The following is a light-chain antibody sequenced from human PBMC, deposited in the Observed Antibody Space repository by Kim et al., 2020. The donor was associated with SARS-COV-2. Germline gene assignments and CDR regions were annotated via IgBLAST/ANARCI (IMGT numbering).Light chain of an antibody. Sequence: DVVMTQSPLSLPVTLGQPASISCRSSQSLIYRDGNTYLSWFQQRPGQSTRRLIYKVSNRDSGVPDRFSGSGSGTDFTLTISRVEAEDVRVYSCMQGTSWPYTFGQGTKLEI. CDR3: MQGTSWPYT. V-gene: IGKV2-30*01. CDR1: QSLIYRDGNTY. J-gene: IGKJ2*01. CDR2: KVS.